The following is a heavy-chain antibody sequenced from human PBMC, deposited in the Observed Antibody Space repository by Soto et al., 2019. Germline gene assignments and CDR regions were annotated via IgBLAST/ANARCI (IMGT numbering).Heavy chain of an antibody. Sequence: GGSLRLSCAASGFTFSSYAMSWVRQAPGKGLEWVSAISGSGGSTYYADSVKGRFTISRDNSKNTLYLQMNSLRAEDTAVYYCAKASINCSGGSCSSALLLFDYWGQGTLVTVSS. V-gene: IGHV3-23*01. CDR1: GFTFSSYA. D-gene: IGHD2-15*01. CDR3: AKASINCSGGSCSSALLLFDY. CDR2: ISGSGGST. J-gene: IGHJ4*02.